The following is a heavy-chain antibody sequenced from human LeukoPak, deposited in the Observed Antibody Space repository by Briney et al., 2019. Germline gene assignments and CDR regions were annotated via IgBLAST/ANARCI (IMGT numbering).Heavy chain of an antibody. Sequence: SETLSLTCAVYGGSFSGYYWSWIRQPPGKGLEWIGEINHSGSTNYNPSLKSRVTISVDTSKNQFSLKLSSVTAADTAVYYCARGFSGSYSYYYMDVWGKGTTVTVSS. CDR1: GGSFSGYY. CDR2: INHSGST. V-gene: IGHV4-34*01. D-gene: IGHD1-26*01. J-gene: IGHJ6*03. CDR3: ARGFSGSYSYYYMDV.